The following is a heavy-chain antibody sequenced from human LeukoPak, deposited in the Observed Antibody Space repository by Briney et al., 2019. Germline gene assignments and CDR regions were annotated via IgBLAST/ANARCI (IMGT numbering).Heavy chain of an antibody. CDR1: GGSISGYY. J-gene: IGHJ4*02. D-gene: IGHD3-3*01. CDR3: ASRDRSFWSGYYEY. V-gene: IGHV4-59*08. CDR2: IYHSGST. Sequence: SETLSLTCTVSGGSISGYYWSWVRQPPGKGLEWIGEIYHSGSTNYNPSLKSRVTISVDTSRNQFSLKLSSVTAADTAVYYCASRDRSFWSGYYEYWGQGTLVTVSS.